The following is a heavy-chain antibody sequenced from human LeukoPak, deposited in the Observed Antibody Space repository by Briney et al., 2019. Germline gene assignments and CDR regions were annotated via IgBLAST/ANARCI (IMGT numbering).Heavy chain of an antibody. Sequence: GGSLRLSCASSGFTFNNYAMTWVRQAPGKGLEWVSSITASGGSSYCADSVKGRFTISRDNSKNTLYLQMSSLRAEDTAVYYCARDYPTSGIVTIFDYWGQGTLVTVSS. V-gene: IGHV3-23*01. CDR2: ITASGGSS. CDR1: GFTFNNYA. J-gene: IGHJ4*02. D-gene: IGHD1-1*01. CDR3: ARDYPTSGIVTIFDY.